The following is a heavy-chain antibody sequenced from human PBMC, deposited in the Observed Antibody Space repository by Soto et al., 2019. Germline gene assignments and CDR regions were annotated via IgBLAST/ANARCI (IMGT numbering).Heavy chain of an antibody. CDR2: ISGSGGST. Sequence: GXXLRLSCAASGFTFSSYAMSWVRQAPGKGLEWVSAISGSGGSTYYADSVKGRFTISRDNSKNTLYLQINSLRAEDTAVYYCAKCLELEPGYWGQGTLVTVSS. CDR1: GFTFSSYA. D-gene: IGHD1-1*01. CDR3: AKCLELEPGY. J-gene: IGHJ4*02. V-gene: IGHV3-23*01.